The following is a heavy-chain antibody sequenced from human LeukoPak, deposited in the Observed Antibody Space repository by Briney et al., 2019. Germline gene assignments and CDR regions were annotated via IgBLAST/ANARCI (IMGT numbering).Heavy chain of an antibody. CDR3: LGGSYL. J-gene: IGHJ4*02. V-gene: IGHV3-23*01. CDR2: SGSGGNT. CDR1: GFTFSSFA. D-gene: IGHD1-26*01. Sequence: PWGSLRLSCAASGFTFSSFAMSWVRQAPGKGLEWVSTSGSGGNTYYADSVKGRFTISRDNSKNTLYLQVNSLRAEDTAVYYCLGGSYLGGQGTLVTVSS.